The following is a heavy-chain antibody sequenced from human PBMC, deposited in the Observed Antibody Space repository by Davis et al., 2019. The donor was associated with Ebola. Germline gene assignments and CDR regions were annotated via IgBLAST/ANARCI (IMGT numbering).Heavy chain of an antibody. CDR1: GGTFSNYA. V-gene: IGHV1-69*05. CDR2: IIPIFGTT. J-gene: IGHJ6*02. CDR3: ARDLFAIITARRGGMDV. D-gene: IGHD6-6*01. Sequence: SVKVSCKASGGTFSNYAINWVRQAPGQGLEWMGWIIPIFGTTNYAQNFQGRVTLTTDTSTSTAYMELRSLRSDDTAVYYCARDLFAIITARRGGMDVWGQGTTVTVSS.